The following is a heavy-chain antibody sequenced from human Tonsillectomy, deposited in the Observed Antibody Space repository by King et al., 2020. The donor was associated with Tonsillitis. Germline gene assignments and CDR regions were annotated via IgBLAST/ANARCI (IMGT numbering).Heavy chain of an antibody. D-gene: IGHD6-13*01. CDR1: VFTFSSYA. V-gene: IGHV3-30-3*01. J-gene: IGHJ3*02. CDR2: ISYDESNR. CDR3: ARRKAAGRDSEPFDI. Sequence: QLVESGGGVVQPGRSLRLSCAASVFTFSSYAMHWVRHAPGKGLECLAGISYDESNRYYAYSVKGRFTISRDNSNNTLYLQMDSLRAEDTAVYYCARRKAAGRDSEPFDIWGQGTMVTVSS.